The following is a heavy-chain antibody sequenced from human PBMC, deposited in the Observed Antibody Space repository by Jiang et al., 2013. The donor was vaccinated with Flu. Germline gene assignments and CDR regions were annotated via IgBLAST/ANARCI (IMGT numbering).Heavy chain of an antibody. CDR1: GFSLKDSRLG. Sequence: KPTQTLTLTCNVSGFSLKDSRLGVSWIRQPPGKALEWLAHISSSDKESYTTSLKGRLTISKDTSKSQVVLIMTNLDPVDTATYYCARKRGSGYGWDYGLDVWGQGISVTVSS. V-gene: IGHV2-26*02. J-gene: IGHJ6*02. CDR2: ISSSDKE. D-gene: IGHD5-12*01. CDR3: ARKRGSGYGWDYGLDV.